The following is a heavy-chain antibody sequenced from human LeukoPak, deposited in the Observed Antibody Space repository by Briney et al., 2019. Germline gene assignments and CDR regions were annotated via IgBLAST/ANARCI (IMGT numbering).Heavy chain of an antibody. Sequence: ASVKVSCKASGYTFTSYDINWVRQATGQGLEWMGWMNPNSGNTGYAQKFQGRVTMTRNTSISTAYMELSSLRSEDTAVYYCARTKRITIFGVSRIDYWGQGTLVTVSS. V-gene: IGHV1-8*01. CDR2: MNPNSGNT. J-gene: IGHJ4*02. D-gene: IGHD3-3*01. CDR1: GYTFTSYD. CDR3: ARTKRITIFGVSRIDY.